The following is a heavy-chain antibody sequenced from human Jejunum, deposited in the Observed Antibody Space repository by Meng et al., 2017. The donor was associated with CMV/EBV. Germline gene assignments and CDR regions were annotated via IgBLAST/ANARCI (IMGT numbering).Heavy chain of an antibody. CDR3: ARDSQGRDPWYFDL. CDR2: SGNDGDT. Sequence: SGPGHVNPTETLHLTCHLSCDSISTHHWIWIPQPAGMGLKVMGRSGNDGDTDYNPSLNSRVTVSIDTSKNQFSLTLTSVTAADTAVYYCARDSQGRDPWYFDLWGPGTLVTVSS. V-gene: IGHV4-4*07. J-gene: IGHJ2*01. CDR1: CDSISTHH.